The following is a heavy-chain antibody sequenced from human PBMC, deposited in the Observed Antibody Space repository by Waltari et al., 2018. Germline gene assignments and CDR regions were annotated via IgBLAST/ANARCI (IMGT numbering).Heavy chain of an antibody. CDR3: VGQSINVVFDS. CDR1: GASISSRDW. V-gene: IGHV4-4*02. J-gene: IGHJ4*02. D-gene: IGHD2-21*01. CDR2: NYRDGST. Sequence: QVQLQESGPGLVKPSGTLSLTCAVSGASISSRDWWSWVRQPPGKGLEWLGENYRDGSTHYNPSRRGRVTISGDQTNNLCSLKVTSMTAADTAVYYCVGQSINVVFDSWGPGTLVTVSS.